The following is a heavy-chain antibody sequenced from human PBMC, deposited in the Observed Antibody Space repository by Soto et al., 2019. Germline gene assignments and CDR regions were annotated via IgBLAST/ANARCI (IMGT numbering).Heavy chain of an antibody. V-gene: IGHV1-8*01. D-gene: IGHD3-9*01. CDR2: MNPNSGNT. J-gene: IGHJ4*02. CDR1: VYSFTRDD. Sequence: ASLNLSCKTFVYSFTRDDINCVIQATGQGLEWMGWMNPNSGNTGYAQKFQGRVTMTRNTSISTAYMELSSLRSEDTAVYYCARGPYDILTGYYFNYWGQGTLVTVSS. CDR3: ARGPYDILTGYYFNY.